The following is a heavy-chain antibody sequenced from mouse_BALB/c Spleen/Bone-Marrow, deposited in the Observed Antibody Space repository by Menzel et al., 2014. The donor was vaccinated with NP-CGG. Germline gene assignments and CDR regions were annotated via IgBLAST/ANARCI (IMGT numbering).Heavy chain of an antibody. CDR2: INPYNDGT. CDR1: GYTFTSYV. J-gene: IGHJ4*01. Sequence: EVQLQESGPELVKPGASVKMSCKASGYTFTSYVMHWVQQKPGQGLEWIGYINPYNDGTKYNEKFKGKATLTSDKSSSTAYMELSSLTSEDSAVYYCARGGYYGYYAMDYWGQGTSVTVSS. V-gene: IGHV1-14*01. D-gene: IGHD1-2*01. CDR3: ARGGYYGYYAMDY.